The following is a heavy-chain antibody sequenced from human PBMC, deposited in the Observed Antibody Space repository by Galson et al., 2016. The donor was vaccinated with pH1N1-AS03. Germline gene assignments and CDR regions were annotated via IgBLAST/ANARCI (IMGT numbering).Heavy chain of an antibody. J-gene: IGHJ4*02. Sequence: TLSLTCTVSGGSISSGGYYWNWIRQHPGKGLEWIGYIFHSGSTYYHPSLDSLVSISVDTSKNQFSLKLKSVTAADTAVYYCARQDSGAYYLDSWGPGTLVTVSS. CDR2: IFHSGST. V-gene: IGHV4-31*01. CDR1: GGSISSGGYY. D-gene: IGHD1-26*01. CDR3: ARQDSGAYYLDS.